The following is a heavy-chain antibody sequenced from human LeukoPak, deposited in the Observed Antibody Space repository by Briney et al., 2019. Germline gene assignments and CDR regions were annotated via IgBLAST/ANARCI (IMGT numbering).Heavy chain of an antibody. CDR3: ARAVVRGVSNPFDS. Sequence: GASVKVSCKASGYTFTGYYIHWVRQAPGQGLEWMGIINPNGGSTSYAQKFQGRVTMTRDTSTTTVYMELSSLRSEDTAVYYCARAVVRGVSNPFDSWGQGTLVTVSS. V-gene: IGHV1-46*01. J-gene: IGHJ4*02. CDR1: GYTFTGYY. D-gene: IGHD3-10*01. CDR2: INPNGGST.